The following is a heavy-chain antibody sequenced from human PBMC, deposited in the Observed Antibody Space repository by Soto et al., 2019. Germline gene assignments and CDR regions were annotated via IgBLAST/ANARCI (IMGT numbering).Heavy chain of an antibody. J-gene: IGHJ6*03. CDR3: ARREGYCSSTSCSPYYYYYMDV. D-gene: IGHD2-2*01. V-gene: IGHV1-8*01. Sequence: ASVKVSCKASGYTFTSYDINWVRQATGQGLEWMGWMNPNSGNTGYAQKFQGRVTMTRNTSISTAYMELSSLRSEDTAVYYCARREGYCSSTSCSPYYYYYMDVWGKGTTVTVSS. CDR2: MNPNSGNT. CDR1: GYTFTSYD.